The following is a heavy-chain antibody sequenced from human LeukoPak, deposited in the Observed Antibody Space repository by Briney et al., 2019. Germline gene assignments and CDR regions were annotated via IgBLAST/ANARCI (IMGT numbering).Heavy chain of an antibody. V-gene: IGHV3-30-3*01. CDR3: ARGFTSSGWAVFDY. Sequence: GGSLILSCAASGFTFSSYAMHWVRQAPGKGLVWLAVISYDGSNKYYGDSVKGRSTISRDNSKNTLYLQMNSLRAEDTAVYYCARGFTSSGWAVFDYWGQGTLVTVSS. D-gene: IGHD6-19*01. J-gene: IGHJ4*02. CDR2: ISYDGSNK. CDR1: GFTFSSYA.